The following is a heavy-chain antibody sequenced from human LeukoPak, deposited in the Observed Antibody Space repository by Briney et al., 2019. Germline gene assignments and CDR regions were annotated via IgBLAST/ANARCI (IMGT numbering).Heavy chain of an antibody. Sequence: GGSLRLSCAASGFTFGSSAMHSVRHASGEGLEWVGRIISKANSYATAYAASVTGRFTISRDDSKNTAYLQMNSLETEDTAVYYCASPYCSDGVCYPGYWGQGALVTVSS. D-gene: IGHD2-8*01. CDR1: GFTFGSSA. V-gene: IGHV3-73*01. CDR3: ASPYCSDGVCYPGY. CDR2: IISKANSYAT. J-gene: IGHJ4*02.